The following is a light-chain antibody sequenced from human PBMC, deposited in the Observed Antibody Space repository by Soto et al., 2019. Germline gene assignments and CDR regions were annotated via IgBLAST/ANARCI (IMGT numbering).Light chain of an antibody. J-gene: IGKJ5*01. CDR2: GAS. CDR3: QQRSAWPIT. V-gene: IGKV3D-20*02. Sequence: EIVLTQSPATLSLSPGERATLSCRASQTVRNNYLAWYQQKPGQAPRLLIYGASSRATGIPDRFSGSGSGTDFTLTISSLEPEDFAVYYCQQRSAWPITFGQGTRLEIK. CDR1: QTVRNNY.